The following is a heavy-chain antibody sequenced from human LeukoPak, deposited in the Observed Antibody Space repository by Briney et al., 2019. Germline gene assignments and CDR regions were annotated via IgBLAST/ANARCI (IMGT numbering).Heavy chain of an antibody. D-gene: IGHD2-2*02. CDR3: ARDYCSSTSCYSDY. CDR1: GFTFSSYS. Sequence: PGGSLRLSCAASGFTFSSYSMNWVRQAPGKGLEWVSSISSSSSYIYYADSVKGRFTISRDNAKNSLYLQMNSLRAEGTAVYYCARDYCSSTSCYSDYWGQGTLVTVSS. J-gene: IGHJ4*02. CDR2: ISSSSSYI. V-gene: IGHV3-21*01.